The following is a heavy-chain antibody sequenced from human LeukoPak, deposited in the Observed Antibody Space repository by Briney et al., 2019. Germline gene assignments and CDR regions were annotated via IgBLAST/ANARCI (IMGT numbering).Heavy chain of an antibody. D-gene: IGHD3-10*01. Sequence: KSSETLSLTCAVYGGSFSGYYWSWIRQPPGKGLEWIGEINHSGSTNYNPSLKSRVTISVDTSKNQFSLKLSSVTAADTAVYFCAREFGISRAFDIWGQGTMVTVSS. CDR2: INHSGST. CDR3: AREFGISRAFDI. CDR1: GGSFSGYY. V-gene: IGHV4-34*01. J-gene: IGHJ3*02.